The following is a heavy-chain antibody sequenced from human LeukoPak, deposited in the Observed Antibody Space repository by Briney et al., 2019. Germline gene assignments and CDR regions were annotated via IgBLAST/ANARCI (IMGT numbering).Heavy chain of an antibody. V-gene: IGHV4-34*01. CDR2: INHSGST. CDR1: GGSFSGYY. Sequence: PSETLSLTCAVCGGSFSGYYWSWIRQPPGKGLEWIGEINHSGSTNYNPSLKSRVTISVDTSKNQFSLKLSSVTAADTAVYYCARVFHNTIDYWGQGTLVTVSS. CDR3: ARVFHNTIDY. D-gene: IGHD1-20*01. J-gene: IGHJ4*02.